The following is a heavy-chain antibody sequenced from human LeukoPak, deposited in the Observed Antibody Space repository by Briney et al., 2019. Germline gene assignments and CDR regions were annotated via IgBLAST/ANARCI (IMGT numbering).Heavy chain of an antibody. CDR1: GFTFGDYA. V-gene: IGHV3-66*01. Sequence: PGGSLRLSCTASGFTFGDYAMSWFRQAPGKGLEWVSVIYSGGSTYYADSVKGRFTISRDNSKNTLYLQMNSLRAEDTAVYYCARDRSIAARRVFLNYWGQGTLVTVSS. CDR2: IYSGGST. J-gene: IGHJ4*02. D-gene: IGHD6-6*01. CDR3: ARDRSIAARRVFLNY.